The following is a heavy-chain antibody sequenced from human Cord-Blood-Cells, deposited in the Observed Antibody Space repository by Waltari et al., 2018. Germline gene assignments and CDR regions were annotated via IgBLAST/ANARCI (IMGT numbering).Heavy chain of an antibody. CDR1: GGSFSGYY. CDR2: INHSGST. D-gene: IGHD6-13*01. J-gene: IGHJ6*02. V-gene: IGHV4-34*01. CDR3: ATSGIAAAGKAYYYGMDV. Sequence: QVQLQQWGAGLLKPSETLSLTCAVYGGSFSGYYWSWSRQPPGKGLEWIGEINHSGSTNYNPSLKSRVTISVDTSKNQFSLKLSSVTAADTAVYYCATSGIAAAGKAYYYGMDVWGQGTTVTVSS.